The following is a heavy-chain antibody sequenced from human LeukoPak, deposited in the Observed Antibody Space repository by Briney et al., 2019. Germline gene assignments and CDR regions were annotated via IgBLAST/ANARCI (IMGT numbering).Heavy chain of an antibody. V-gene: IGHV4-59*08. D-gene: IGHD6-19*01. J-gene: IGHJ4*02. CDR2: NSYNGST. CDR1: GGFNSSYY. Sequence: SDTLSLTCTFCGGFNSSYYWSWIRQPPGKGLEWMGYNSYNGSTNYNPSLKSRVTISVDTSKNQFSLKLSSVTAADTAGYYCASRGSSGWYNDYWGQGTLVTVSS. CDR3: ASRGSSGWYNDY.